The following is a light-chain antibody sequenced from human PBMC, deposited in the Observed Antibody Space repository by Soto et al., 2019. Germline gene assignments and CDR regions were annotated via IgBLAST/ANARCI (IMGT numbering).Light chain of an antibody. CDR1: SSNIGSNT. J-gene: IGLJ1*01. Sequence: QSVLTQPPSASGTPGQRVTISCSGSSSNIGSNTVNWYQQLPGTAPKLLIYSNNQRPSGGPDRFSGSKSGTSASLAISGLQSEDEADYYCEAWDDSLNAYVFGTGTKLTVL. CDR2: SNN. CDR3: EAWDDSLNAYV. V-gene: IGLV1-44*01.